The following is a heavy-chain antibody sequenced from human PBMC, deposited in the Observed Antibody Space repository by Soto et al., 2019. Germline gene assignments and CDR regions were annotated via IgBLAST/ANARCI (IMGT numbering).Heavy chain of an antibody. D-gene: IGHD6-19*01. CDR2: IFYSGTT. V-gene: IGHV4-61*01. J-gene: IGHJ4*02. Sequence: QVQLQESGPGLVKPSETLTLTCTVSGVSVSSVNYYWSWVRQPPGKGLEWIGYIFYSGTTNDHPSPKSRFTISLDTVNNQYSLKLSSVATVDTAVYYCAREVTVPGRFGYWGQGTLVTVSS. CDR3: AREVTVPGRFGY. CDR1: GVSVSSVNYY.